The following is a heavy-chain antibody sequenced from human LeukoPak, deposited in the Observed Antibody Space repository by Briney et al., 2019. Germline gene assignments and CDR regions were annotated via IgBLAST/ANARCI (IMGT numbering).Heavy chain of an antibody. CDR2: IYHSGST. V-gene: IGHV4-4*02. CDR3: ASHYDFWSGSTDYYYYGMDV. CDR1: GGSISSSNW. D-gene: IGHD3-3*01. Sequence: SETLSLTCAVSGGSISSSNWWSWVRQPPGKGLEWIGEIYHSGSTNYNPSLKSRVTISVDKSKNQFSLKLSSVTAADTAVYYCASHYDFWSGSTDYYYYGMDVWGKGTTATVSS. J-gene: IGHJ6*04.